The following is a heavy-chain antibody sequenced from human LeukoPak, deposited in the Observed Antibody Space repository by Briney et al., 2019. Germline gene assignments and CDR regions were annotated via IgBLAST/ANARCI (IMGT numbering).Heavy chain of an antibody. J-gene: IGHJ3*01. CDR3: VKAVHYDSGTYYYVG. D-gene: IGHD3-22*01. V-gene: IGHV3-64D*09. CDR2: ISSDGGST. CDR1: GFTFSTFP. Sequence: GGSLILSCSASGFTFSTFPMHWVRQAPGKGLEYVSAISSDGGSTFYADSVKGRFTISRDNSKNTLYLQMSSLRPEDTAVYYCVKAVHYDSGTYYYVGWGQGTMVTVSS.